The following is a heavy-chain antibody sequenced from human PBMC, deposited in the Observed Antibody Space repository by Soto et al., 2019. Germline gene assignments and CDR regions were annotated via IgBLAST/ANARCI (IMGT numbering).Heavy chain of an antibody. CDR1: GASIYNGGYF. J-gene: IGHJ4*02. CDR2: IHNSGRP. D-gene: IGHD2-8*01. V-gene: IGHV4-30-4*01. CDR3: ARASTKEKVDS. Sequence: QVQLQESGPGLVRPSQTLSLTCSVSGASIYNGGYFWSWIRQPPGEGLEWIGHIHNSGRPYNNQSLKSRGTITADTSKNKFSPQLTSVRAADTAVYYWARASTKEKVDSWGQGTLVTVSS.